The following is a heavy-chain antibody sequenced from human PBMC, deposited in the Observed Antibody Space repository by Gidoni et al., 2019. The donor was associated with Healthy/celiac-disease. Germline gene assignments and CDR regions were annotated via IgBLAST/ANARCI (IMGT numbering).Heavy chain of an antibody. CDR3: ARDSFTRVLYGSGVRDFDY. V-gene: IGHV3-21*01. D-gene: IGHD3-10*01. CDR1: GFPFSSDS. Sequence: EVQLVESGGGLVKPGGSLRLSCAAAGFPFSSDSRNWFRKAPGKGLEWVSSISSSSTYIYYADSVKGRFTISRDNAKNLLYLQMNSLRAEDTAVYYCARDSFTRVLYGSGVRDFDYWGQGTLVTVSS. CDR2: ISSSSTYI. J-gene: IGHJ4*02.